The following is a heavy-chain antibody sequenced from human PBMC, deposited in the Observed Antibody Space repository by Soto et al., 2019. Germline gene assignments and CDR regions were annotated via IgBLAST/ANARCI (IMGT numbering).Heavy chain of an antibody. CDR2: NYYSGST. D-gene: IGHD3-22*01. V-gene: IGHV4-31*03. J-gene: IGHJ4*02. Sequence: PSATLSLTCTVSGGSISSGGYYWSWIRQHPGKGLEWIGYNYYSGSTYYNPSLKSRVTISVDTSKNLFTLKLSSETAADTAVYYGARETDYYDSSGYSALDYWGQGTRVTVSS. CDR1: GGSISSGGYY. CDR3: ARETDYYDSSGYSALDY.